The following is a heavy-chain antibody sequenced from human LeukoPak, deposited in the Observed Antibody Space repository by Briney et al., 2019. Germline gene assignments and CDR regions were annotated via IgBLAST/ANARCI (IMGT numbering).Heavy chain of an antibody. V-gene: IGHV1-18*01. D-gene: IGHD3-22*01. CDR1: GYIFTSYG. CDR2: ISAYNGNT. Sequence: ASVKVSCKASGYIFTSYGISWVRQAPGQGLEWMGWISAYNGNTNYAQKLQGRVTMTTDTSTSTAYMELRSLRSDDTAVYYCARDQGVYYDSSGPSGYWGQGTLVTVSS. CDR3: ARDQGVYYDSSGPSGY. J-gene: IGHJ4*02.